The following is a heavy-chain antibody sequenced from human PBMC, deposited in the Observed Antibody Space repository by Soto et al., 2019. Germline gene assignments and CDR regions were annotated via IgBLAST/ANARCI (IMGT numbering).Heavy chain of an antibody. D-gene: IGHD6-13*01. CDR1: GFTFSSYA. CDR3: AKDGISSSWEEYYYYGMDV. J-gene: IGHJ6*02. V-gene: IGHV3-23*01. CDR2: ISGSGGST. Sequence: GGSLRLSCAASGFTFSSYAMSWVRQAPGKGLEWVSAISGSGGSTYYADSVKGRFTISRDNSKNTLYLQMNSLRAEDTAVYYCAKDGISSSWEEYYYYGMDVWGQGTTVTVSS.